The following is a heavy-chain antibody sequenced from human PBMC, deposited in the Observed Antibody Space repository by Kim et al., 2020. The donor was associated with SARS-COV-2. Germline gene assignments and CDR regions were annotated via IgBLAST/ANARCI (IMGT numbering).Heavy chain of an antibody. D-gene: IGHD6-19*01. CDR1: GFTFSSYG. Sequence: GGSLRLSCAASGFTFSSYGMHWVRQAPGKGLEWVAVIWYDGSNKYYADSVKGRFTISRDNSKNTLYLQMNSLRAEDTAVYYCARGGYSSGWPRPWESAPDIDYWGQGTLVTVSS. V-gene: IGHV3-33*01. CDR3: ARGGYSSGWPRPWESAPDIDY. J-gene: IGHJ4*02. CDR2: IWYDGSNK.